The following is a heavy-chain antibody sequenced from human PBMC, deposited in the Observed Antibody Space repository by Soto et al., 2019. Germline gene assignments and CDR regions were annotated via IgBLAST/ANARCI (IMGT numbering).Heavy chain of an antibody. CDR2: INHSGST. J-gene: IGHJ4*02. CDR3: ARLKQHGGVIVITKVYYFDY. V-gene: IGHV4-34*01. Sequence: PSETLSLTCAVYGGSFSGYYWSWIRQPPGKGLEWIGEINHSGSTNYNPSLKSRVTISVDTSKNQFSLKLSSVTAADTAVYYCARLKQHGGVIVITKVYYFDYWGQGTLVTVSS. D-gene: IGHD3-16*02. CDR1: GGSFSGYY.